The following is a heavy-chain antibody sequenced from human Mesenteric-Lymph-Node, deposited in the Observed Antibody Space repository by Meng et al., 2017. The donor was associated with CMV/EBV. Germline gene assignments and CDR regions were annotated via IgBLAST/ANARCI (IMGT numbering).Heavy chain of an antibody. D-gene: IGHD2-2*01. J-gene: IGHJ6*02. CDR3: ARGGVSSTSQGMDV. Sequence: GESLKISCAASGFTFSSYSMNWVRQAPGKGLEWVSSISSSRSYIYYADSVKGRFTISRDNAKNSLYRQMNSLRAEDTAVYYCARGGVSSTSQGMDVWGQGTTVTVSS. V-gene: IGHV3-21*01. CDR2: ISSSRSYI. CDR1: GFTFSSYS.